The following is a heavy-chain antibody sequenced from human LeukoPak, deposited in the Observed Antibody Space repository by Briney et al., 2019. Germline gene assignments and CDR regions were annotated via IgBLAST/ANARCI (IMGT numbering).Heavy chain of an antibody. Sequence: PSETLSLTWPVSAASITRGGYDWSWIRQHPGKGLEWIGYIYYSGSTHYNPSLKSRVTISVDTSKNQFSLKLSSVTAADTAVYYCARGVTTRYYYYYLDVWGKGTTVTVSS. CDR3: ARGVTTRYYYYYLDV. V-gene: IGHV4-31*02. J-gene: IGHJ6*03. D-gene: IGHD3-22*01. CDR1: AASITRGGYD. CDR2: IYYSGST.